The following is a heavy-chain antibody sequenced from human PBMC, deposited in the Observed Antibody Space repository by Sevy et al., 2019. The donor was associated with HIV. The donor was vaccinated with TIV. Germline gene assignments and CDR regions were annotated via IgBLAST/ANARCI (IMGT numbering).Heavy chain of an antibody. V-gene: IGHV3-15*01. Sequence: GGSLRLSCAASGFTFSNAWMSWVRQAPGKGLEWVGRIKSKTDGGTTDYAAPVKGRFTNSRDDSKNTLYLQMNSLKTDDTAVYYCTTLVPLYCSCTSCYAWDGMDVWGQGTTVTVSS. CDR2: IKSKTDGGTT. D-gene: IGHD2-2*01. J-gene: IGHJ6*02. CDR3: TTLVPLYCSCTSCYAWDGMDV. CDR1: GFTFSNAW.